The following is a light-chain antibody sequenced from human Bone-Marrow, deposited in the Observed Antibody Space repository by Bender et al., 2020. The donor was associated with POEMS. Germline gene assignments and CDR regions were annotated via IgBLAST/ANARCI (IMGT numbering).Light chain of an antibody. Sequence: QSALTQPASVSGSPGQSITISCTGASSDVGAYNLVSWYQQHPDKAPRLIIYDVTNRPSGVSDRFSGSKSGNTASLTISGLQAEDEADYYCQAWDSSTAVVFGGGTKLTVL. J-gene: IGLJ2*01. CDR1: SSDVGAYNL. CDR3: QAWDSSTAVV. V-gene: IGLV2-14*02. CDR2: DVT.